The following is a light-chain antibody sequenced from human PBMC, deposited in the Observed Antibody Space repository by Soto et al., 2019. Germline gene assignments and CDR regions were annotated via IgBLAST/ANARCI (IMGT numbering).Light chain of an antibody. CDR3: LQHNSYPWT. Sequence: DIQMTQSPSSLSASVGDRVTITCRASQGIRKDLGWYQQKPGKAPKGLIFAASSWQSGVPSRFSGSGSGTEFTLTISSLQPEDSATYYCLQHNSYPWTFGQGTKVEIK. V-gene: IGKV1-17*01. CDR1: QGIRKD. CDR2: AAS. J-gene: IGKJ1*01.